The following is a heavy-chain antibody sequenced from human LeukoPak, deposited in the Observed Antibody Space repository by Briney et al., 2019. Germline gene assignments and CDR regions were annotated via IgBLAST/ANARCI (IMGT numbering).Heavy chain of an antibody. CDR3: ASRPTTWGFFDS. V-gene: IGHV4-39*01. CDR2: IYFSGST. Sequence: SETLSLICTVSGGSISSSSYYWGWIRQPPGKGLELIGSIYFSGSTAYSPSLKSRVNISVDTSKNQISLKLSSVTAADTAVYFCASRPTTWGFFDSWGQGTLVTVSS. CDR1: GGSISSSSYY. J-gene: IGHJ4*02. D-gene: IGHD4-17*01.